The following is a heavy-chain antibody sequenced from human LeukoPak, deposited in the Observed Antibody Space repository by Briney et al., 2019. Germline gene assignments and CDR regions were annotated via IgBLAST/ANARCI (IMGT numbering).Heavy chain of an antibody. J-gene: IGHJ6*03. V-gene: IGHV4-59*12. CDR2: IYYSGST. CDR3: ARDGRGLGFYYYMDV. Sequence: SETLSLTCTVSGGSISSYYWSWIRQPPGKGLEWIGYIYYSGSTNYNPSLKSRVTISVDTSKNEFSLKLSSVTAADTAVYYCARDGRGLGFYYYMDVWGKGTTVTVSS. CDR1: GGSISSYY.